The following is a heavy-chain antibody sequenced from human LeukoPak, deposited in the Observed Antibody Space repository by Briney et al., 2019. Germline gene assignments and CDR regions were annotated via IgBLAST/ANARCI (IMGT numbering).Heavy chain of an antibody. V-gene: IGHV4-39*01. D-gene: IGHD2-2*01. CDR1: GGSISSSSYY. CDR3: ATQDIVVVPAAENHDAFDI. Sequence: SETLSLTCTVPGGSISSSSYYWGWTRQPPGKGLEWIGSIYYSGSTYYNPSLKSRVTISVDTSKNQFSLKLSSVTAAGTAVYYCATQDIVVVPAAENHDAFDIWGQGTMVTVSS. CDR2: IYYSGST. J-gene: IGHJ3*02.